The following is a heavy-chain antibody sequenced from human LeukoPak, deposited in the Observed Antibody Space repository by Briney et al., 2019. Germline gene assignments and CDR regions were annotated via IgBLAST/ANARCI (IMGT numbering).Heavy chain of an antibody. D-gene: IGHD3-9*01. CDR1: GGSITNDY. V-gene: IGHV4-34*01. CDR2: INHSGST. J-gene: IGHJ4*02. CDR3: ARRRLRYFDWYFDY. Sequence: PSETLSLTRTVSGGSITNDYWSWIRQPPGKGLEWIGEINHSGSTNYNPSLKSRVTISVDTSKNQFSLKLSSVTAADTAVYYCARRRLRYFDWYFDYWGQGTLVTVSS.